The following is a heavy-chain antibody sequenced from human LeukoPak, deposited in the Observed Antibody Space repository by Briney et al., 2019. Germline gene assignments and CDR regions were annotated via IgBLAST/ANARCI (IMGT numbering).Heavy chain of an antibody. J-gene: IGHJ4*02. CDR2: IHASEPT. CDR1: GGSISTYY. V-gene: IGHV4-4*09. CDR3: ARHDAGIAARPFDN. D-gene: IGHD6-6*01. Sequence: SETLSLTCTVSGGSISTYYWSWIRRPPGKGLEGIEYIHASEPTNYHPSLKSRITISVDTSKNQFSLKLSSVTAADTAVYYCARHDAGIAARPFDNWGQGTLVTVSS.